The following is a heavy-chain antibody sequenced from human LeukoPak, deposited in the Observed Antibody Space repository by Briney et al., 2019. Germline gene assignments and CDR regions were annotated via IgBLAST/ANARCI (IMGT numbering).Heavy chain of an antibody. Sequence: SETLSLTCTVSGGSISSSSYYWGWIRQPPGKGLEWIGSIYYSGSTYYNPSLKSRVTISVDTSKNQFSLKLSSVTAADTAVYYCARHPAGTETFDYWGQGTLVTVSS. CDR1: GGSISSSSYY. D-gene: IGHD6-19*01. CDR2: IYYSGST. CDR3: ARHPAGTETFDY. J-gene: IGHJ4*02. V-gene: IGHV4-39*01.